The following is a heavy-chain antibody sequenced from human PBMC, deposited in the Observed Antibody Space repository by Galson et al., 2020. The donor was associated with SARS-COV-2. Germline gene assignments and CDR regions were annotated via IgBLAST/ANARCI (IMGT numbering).Heavy chain of an antibody. J-gene: IGHJ3*02. CDR1: GTPLSDGSYS. V-gene: IGHV4-30-2*01. CDR2: ISHRGGT. D-gene: IGHD4-17*01. CDR3: ARLHYGEYAPEAFDI. Sequence: SHTLPLTLAASGTPLSDGSYSCNWIRQPPGQRLKWPQSISHRGGTYYNPSLKSRVTISGDRSKNQFSLRLSSVTAADAAVYFCARLHYGEYAPEAFDIWGPGTRVTVAS.